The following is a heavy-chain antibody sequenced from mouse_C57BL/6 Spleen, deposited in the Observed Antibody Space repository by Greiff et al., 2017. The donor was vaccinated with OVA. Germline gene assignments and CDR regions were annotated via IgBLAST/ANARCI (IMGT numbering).Heavy chain of an antibody. CDR3: ARSGGNFYFDY. V-gene: IGHV1-50*01. CDR1: GYTFTSYW. CDR2: IDPSDSYT. Sequence: QVQLQQPGAELVKPGASVKLSCKASGYTFTSYWMQWVKQRPGQGLEWIGEIDPSDSYTNYNQKFKGKATLTVDTSSSTAYMQLSSLTSDDSAVYYCARSGGNFYFDYWGQGTTLTVSS. D-gene: IGHD2-1*01. J-gene: IGHJ2*01.